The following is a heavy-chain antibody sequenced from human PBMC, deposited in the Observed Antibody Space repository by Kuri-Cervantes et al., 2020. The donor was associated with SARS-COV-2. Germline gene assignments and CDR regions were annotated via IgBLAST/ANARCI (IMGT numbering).Heavy chain of an antibody. D-gene: IGHD2-21*01. Sequence: EGSLRLSCVASGFNFSTTDMHWVRQAPGKGLEWVTFISSDGKNRKCMASGKGRFTISRDNSQNTLHLQMKSLRDEDTAIYYCAKDRAGVHDFWGQGTLVTVSS. CDR2: ISSDGKNR. V-gene: IGHV3-30*18. J-gene: IGHJ4*02. CDR3: AKDRAGVHDF. CDR1: GFNFSTTD.